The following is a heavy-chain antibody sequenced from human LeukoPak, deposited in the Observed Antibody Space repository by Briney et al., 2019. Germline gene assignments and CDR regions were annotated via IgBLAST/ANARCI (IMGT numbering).Heavy chain of an antibody. Sequence: SETLSLTCTVSGGSISSYYWSWIRQPPGKGLEWIGYIYYSGSTNYNPSLKSRVTISVDTSKNQFSLKLSSVTAADTAVCYCARETPDYDFWSGYYYYGMDVWGQGTTVTVSS. CDR2: IYYSGST. J-gene: IGHJ6*02. D-gene: IGHD3-3*01. CDR3: ARETPDYDFWSGYYYYGMDV. CDR1: GGSISSYY. V-gene: IGHV4-59*01.